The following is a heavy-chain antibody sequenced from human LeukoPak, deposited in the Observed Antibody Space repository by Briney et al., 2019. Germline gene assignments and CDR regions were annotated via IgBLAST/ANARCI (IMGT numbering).Heavy chain of an antibody. J-gene: IGHJ3*01. CDR1: GYTFTGYY. V-gene: IGHV1-2*02. CDR2: INPNSGGT. D-gene: IGHD2-15*01. Sequence: ASVKVSCKASGYTFTGYYMHWVRQAPGQGLEWMGWINPNSGGTNYAQKFQGRVTMTRDTSISTAYMELSRLRSDDTAVYYCARDWWAAGGRRAFDVWGQGTMVTVSS. CDR3: ARDWWAAGGRRAFDV.